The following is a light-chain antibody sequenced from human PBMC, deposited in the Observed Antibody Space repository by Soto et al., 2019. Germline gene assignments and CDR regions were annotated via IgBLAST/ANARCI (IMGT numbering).Light chain of an antibody. V-gene: IGLV2-14*01. CDR2: DVT. CDR1: SSDVGGYKY. Sequence: QSVLTQPASVSGSPGQSITISCAGGSSDVGGYKYVSWYQQLPGNAPKLIIYDVTIRPSGVSDRFSGSKSGNTASLTISGLQAEDEADYYCSSYSSSTISYVFGTGTKVTV. CDR3: SSYSSSTISYV. J-gene: IGLJ1*01.